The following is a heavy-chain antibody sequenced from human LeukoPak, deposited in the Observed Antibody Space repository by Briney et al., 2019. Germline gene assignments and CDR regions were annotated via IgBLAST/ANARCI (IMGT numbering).Heavy chain of an antibody. J-gene: IGHJ4*02. Sequence: PSETLSLTXAVYGGSFSGYYWSWIRQPPGKGLEWIGEINHSGSTNYNPSLKSRVTISVDTSKNQFSLKLSSVTAADTAVYYCARQSVAGTFDYWGQGTLVTVSS. CDR2: INHSGST. V-gene: IGHV4-34*01. CDR3: ARQSVAGTFDY. D-gene: IGHD6-19*01. CDR1: GGSFSGYY.